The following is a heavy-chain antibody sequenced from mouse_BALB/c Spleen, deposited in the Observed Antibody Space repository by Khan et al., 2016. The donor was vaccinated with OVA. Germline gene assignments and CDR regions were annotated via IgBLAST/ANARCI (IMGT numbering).Heavy chain of an antibody. V-gene: IGHV5-6*01. D-gene: IGHD4-1*01. Sequence: EVELVESGGDLVKPGGSLKLSCAASGFTFSAYSMSWVRQTPDKRLVWVATISSGADYTYYPDGVKGRFTISRDNAKNTLYLQMRSLKSEDTAMYYCASHLTGSFAYWGQGTLVTVSA. CDR3: ASHLTGSFAY. CDR1: GFTFSAYS. J-gene: IGHJ3*01. CDR2: ISSGADYT.